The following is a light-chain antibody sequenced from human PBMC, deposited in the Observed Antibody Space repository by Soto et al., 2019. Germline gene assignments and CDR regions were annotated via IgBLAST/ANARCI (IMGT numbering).Light chain of an antibody. CDR1: QSVSSSY. J-gene: IGKJ2*02. V-gene: IGKV3-20*01. CDR2: GAS. Sequence: EIVLTQSPGTLSLSPGERATLSCGASQSVSSSYLAWYQQKPGQAPRLLIYGASSRATGIPDRFSGSGSGTDFTLTISRLEPEDFEVSYCQQYGSSPRTFGQGTKVDIK. CDR3: QQYGSSPRT.